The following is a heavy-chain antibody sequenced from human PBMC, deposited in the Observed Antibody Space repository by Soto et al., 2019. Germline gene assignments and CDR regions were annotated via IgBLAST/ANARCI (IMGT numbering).Heavy chain of an antibody. CDR2: ISSSSSTI. Sequence: EVQLVESGGGLVQPGGSLRLSCAASGFTFSSYSMNWVRQAPGKGLEWVSYISSSSSTIYYADSVKGRFTISRDKSKNSLYLRMNSLRDEDTAVYYCSRDPGFYCYGSGMDAFDIWGQVTMVTVSS. J-gene: IGHJ3*02. CDR3: SRDPGFYCYGSGMDAFDI. CDR1: GFTFSSYS. V-gene: IGHV3-48*02. D-gene: IGHD3-10*01.